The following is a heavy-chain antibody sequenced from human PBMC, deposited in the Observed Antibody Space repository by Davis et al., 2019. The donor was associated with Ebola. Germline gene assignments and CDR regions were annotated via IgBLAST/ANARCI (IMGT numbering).Heavy chain of an antibody. CDR2: IYYSESS. Sequence: SETLSLTCTVSGGSISSSYWSWIRQPPGKGLEWIGYIYYSESSNYNPSLKSRVTISVDTSKNHFSLKLSSVTAADTAVYYCARVGYSSGDYGMDVWGQGTTVTVSS. V-gene: IGHV4-59*01. CDR3: ARVGYSSGDYGMDV. CDR1: GGSISSSY. J-gene: IGHJ6*02. D-gene: IGHD6-19*01.